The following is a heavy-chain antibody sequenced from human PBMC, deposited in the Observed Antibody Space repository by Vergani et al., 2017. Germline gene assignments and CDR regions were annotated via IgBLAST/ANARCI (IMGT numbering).Heavy chain of an antibody. CDR3: ARDVMAARPGYYYYGMDV. J-gene: IGHJ6*02. CDR1: GGSISSYY. CDR2: IYTSGST. D-gene: IGHD6-6*01. V-gene: IGHV4-4*07. Sequence: QVQLQESGPGLVKPSETLSLTCTVSGGSISSYYWSWIRQPAGKGLEWSGRIYTSGSTNYNPSLKSRVTMSVDTSKNQFSLKLSSVTAADTAVYYCARDVMAARPGYYYYGMDVWGQGTTVTVSS.